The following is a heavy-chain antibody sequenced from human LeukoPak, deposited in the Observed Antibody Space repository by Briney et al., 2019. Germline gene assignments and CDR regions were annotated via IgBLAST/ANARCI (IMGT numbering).Heavy chain of an antibody. CDR2: INHSGST. CDR1: GGSFSGYY. CDR3: ARWKRSVSFDY. D-gene: IGHD1-1*01. Sequence: PSETLSLTCAVYGGSFSGYYWSWIRQPPGKGLEWIGEINHSGSTNYNPSLKSRVTISVDTSKNQFSLKLSSVTAADTAVYYCARWKRSVSFDYWGQGTLVTVSS. J-gene: IGHJ4*02. V-gene: IGHV4-34*01.